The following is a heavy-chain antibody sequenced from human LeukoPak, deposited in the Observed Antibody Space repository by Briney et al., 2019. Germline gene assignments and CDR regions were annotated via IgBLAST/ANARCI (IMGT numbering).Heavy chain of an antibody. CDR1: GFTFNSYA. Sequence: HPGRSLRLSCAASGFTFNSYAMHWVRQAPGKGLEWVAVISYDENNRYYADSVKGRFTISRDNSRNTLYLQVNSLRADDTAVYYCARDLEGSGTYYSRYYYYAMDVWGQGTTVTVSS. J-gene: IGHJ6*02. CDR3: ARDLEGSGTYYSRYYYYAMDV. CDR2: ISYDENNR. V-gene: IGHV3-30-3*01. D-gene: IGHD3-10*01.